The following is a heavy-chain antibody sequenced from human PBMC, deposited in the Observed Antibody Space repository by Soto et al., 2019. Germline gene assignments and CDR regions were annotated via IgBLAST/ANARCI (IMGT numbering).Heavy chain of an antibody. CDR3: ARGGGIVVVTAPYDH. CDR2: IYHSGST. J-gene: IGHJ4*02. V-gene: IGHV4-30-2*01. CDR1: GGSISSGGYS. D-gene: IGHD2-21*02. Sequence: SETLSLTCAVSGGSISSGGYSWSWIRQPPGKGLEWIGYIYHSGSTNYNPSLKSRVTISVDMSKNQFSLKLSSVTAADTAVYYCARGGGIVVVTAPYDHWGQGTLVTVSS.